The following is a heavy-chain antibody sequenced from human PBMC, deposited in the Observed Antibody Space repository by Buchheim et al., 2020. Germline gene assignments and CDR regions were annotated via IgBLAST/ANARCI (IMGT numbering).Heavy chain of an antibody. J-gene: IGHJ4*02. CDR3: ARISVVAAPYFDY. CDR2: LYTSGST. D-gene: IGHD2-15*01. V-gene: IGHV4-61*02. Sequence: QVQLQESGPGLVKPSQTLSLTCTVSGGSISSGSYYWSWIRQPAGKGLEWIGRLYTSGSTNHNPSLKSRGTLPVDTSKNQFSLKLSSVTAADTAVYYCARISVVAAPYFDYWGQGTL. CDR1: GGSISSGSYY.